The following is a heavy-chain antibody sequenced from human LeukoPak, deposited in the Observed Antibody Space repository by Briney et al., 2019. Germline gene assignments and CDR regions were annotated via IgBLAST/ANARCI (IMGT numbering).Heavy chain of an antibody. V-gene: IGHV1-2*02. D-gene: IGHD3-9*01. CDR2: INPNSGGT. J-gene: IGHJ4*02. Sequence: ASVKVSCKASGYTFTGYYMHWVRQAPGQGLEWMGWINPNSGGTNYAQKFRGRVTMTRDTSISTAYMELSRLRSDDTAVYYCARVGVMTGYYPSDYWGQGTLVTVSS. CDR1: GYTFTGYY. CDR3: ARVGVMTGYYPSDY.